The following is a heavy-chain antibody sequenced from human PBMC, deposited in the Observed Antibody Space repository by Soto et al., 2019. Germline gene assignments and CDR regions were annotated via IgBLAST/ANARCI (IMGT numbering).Heavy chain of an antibody. CDR1: NFAVLTIIYY. Sequence: TLXRTCTVSNFAVLTIIYYCAWIRQPPGKGLEWVGTVYYTGTTYYNPSLQSRVTISIDTSKNQFSLNLNSVTAADTAVYYCARNWNLELVPAAYFDSWGQGTLVTVSS. D-gene: IGHD2-2*01. J-gene: IGHJ4*02. CDR3: ARNWNLELVPAAYFDS. V-gene: IGHV4-39*01. CDR2: VYYTGTT.